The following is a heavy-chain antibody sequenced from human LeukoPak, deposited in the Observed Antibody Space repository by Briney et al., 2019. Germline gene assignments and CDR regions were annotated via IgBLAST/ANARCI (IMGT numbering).Heavy chain of an antibody. Sequence: PGGSLRLSCAAFGFTFKLYTMNWVRQAPGKGLEWVSSISFSGDNRGDNTYYADSVKGRFTISRDNSKNTLYLQMNSLRAEDTAVYYCARQWLVEYWYFDLWGRGTLVTVSS. V-gene: IGHV3-23*01. D-gene: IGHD6-19*01. CDR2: ISFSGDNRGDNT. CDR3: ARQWLVEYWYFDL. CDR1: GFTFKLYT. J-gene: IGHJ2*01.